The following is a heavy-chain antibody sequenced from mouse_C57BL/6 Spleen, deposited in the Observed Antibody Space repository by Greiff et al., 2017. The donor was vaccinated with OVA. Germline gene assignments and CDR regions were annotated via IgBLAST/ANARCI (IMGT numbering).Heavy chain of an antibody. D-gene: IGHD2-4*01. Sequence: VQLQQSGAELVRPGTSVKVSCKASGYAFTNYLIEWVKQRPGQGLEWIGVINPGSGGTNYNEKFKGKATLTADKSSSTAYMQLSSLTSEDSAVYYCARVLHDYGGFDYWGQGTTLTVSS. CDR2: INPGSGGT. J-gene: IGHJ2*01. CDR1: GYAFTNYL. CDR3: ARVLHDYGGFDY. V-gene: IGHV1-54*01.